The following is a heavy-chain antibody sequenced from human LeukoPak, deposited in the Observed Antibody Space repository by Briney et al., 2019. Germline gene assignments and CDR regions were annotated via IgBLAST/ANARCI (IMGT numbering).Heavy chain of an antibody. CDR3: ARAAWRGTNSRDAFDI. J-gene: IGHJ3*02. CDR1: GFTFSDYY. CDR2: ISYSGTT. D-gene: IGHD4/OR15-4a*01. V-gene: IGHV4-31*02. Sequence: LRLSCAASGFTFSDYYMSWIRQHPGKGLEWIGYISYSGTTYYNPSLKSRITISLDTSKNQFSLELSSVTAADTAVYYCARAAWRGTNSRDAFDIWGLGTVVTVSS.